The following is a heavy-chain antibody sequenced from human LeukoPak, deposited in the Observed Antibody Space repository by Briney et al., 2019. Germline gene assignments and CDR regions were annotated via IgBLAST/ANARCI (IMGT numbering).Heavy chain of an antibody. J-gene: IGHJ4*02. CDR1: GYSISSGYY. CDR3: ARDYYSSSWSSDRCYFDY. CDR2: IYHSGST. V-gene: IGHV4-38-2*02. D-gene: IGHD6-13*01. Sequence: SETLSLTCTVSGYSISSGYYWGWIRQPPGKGLEWIGSIYHSGSTYYNPSLKSRVTISVDTSKNQFSLKLSSVTAADTAVYYCARDYYSSSWSSDRCYFDYWGQGTLVTVSS.